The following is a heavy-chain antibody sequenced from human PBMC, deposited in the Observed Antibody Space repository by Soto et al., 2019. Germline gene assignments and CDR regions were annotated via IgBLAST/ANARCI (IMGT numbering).Heavy chain of an antibody. J-gene: IGHJ4*02. CDR1: GGSISSGDYY. CDR2: IYYRGST. D-gene: IGHD3-22*01. CDR3: ARQSPYYYDSSGYYLFDY. Sequence: SETLSLTCTVSGGSISSGDYYWSWIRQPPGKGLEWIGYIYYRGSTYYNPSLKSRVTISVDTSKNQFSLKLSSVTAADTAVYYCARQSPYYYDSSGYYLFDYWGQGTLVTVSS. V-gene: IGHV4-30-4*01.